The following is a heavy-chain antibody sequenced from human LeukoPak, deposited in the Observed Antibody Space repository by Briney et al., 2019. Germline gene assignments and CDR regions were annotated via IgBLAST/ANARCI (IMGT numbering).Heavy chain of an antibody. Sequence: GGSLRLSCAASGFTFSSYGMSWVRQAPGKGLEWVSAISGSGGGTYYADSVKGRFTISRDNSKNTLYLQMNSLRAEDTAVYYCAKYYGSGSYRLDIWGQGTMVTVSS. CDR1: GFTFSSYG. J-gene: IGHJ3*02. CDR3: AKYYGSGSYRLDI. CDR2: ISGSGGGT. V-gene: IGHV3-23*01. D-gene: IGHD3-10*01.